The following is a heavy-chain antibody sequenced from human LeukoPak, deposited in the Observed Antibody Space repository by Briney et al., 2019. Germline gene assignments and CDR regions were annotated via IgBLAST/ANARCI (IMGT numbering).Heavy chain of an antibody. J-gene: IGHJ4*02. V-gene: IGHV4-38-2*02. CDR1: GYSISSGYY. CDR2: IYHSGST. D-gene: IGHD2-2*03. Sequence: SETLSLTCTVSGYSISSGYYWGWIRQPPGKGLEWIGSIYHSGSTYYNPSLKSRVTISVDTSKNQFSLKLSSVTAADTAVYYCARVDIYYFDYWGQGTLVTVSS. CDR3: ARVDIYYFDY.